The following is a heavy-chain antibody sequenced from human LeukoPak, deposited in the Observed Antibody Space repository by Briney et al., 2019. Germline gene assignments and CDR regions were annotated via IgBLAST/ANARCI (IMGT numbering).Heavy chain of an antibody. CDR2: ISGDGGRT. J-gene: IGHJ3*02. Sequence: GGSLRLSCAASGFTFYDYAMHWVRHAPGKGVEWVSLISGDGGRTYYADSVKGRFTISRDNSKNSLYLQMNSLRTEDTALYYCAKDQETGSYFAFDIWGQGTMVTVSS. V-gene: IGHV3-43*02. D-gene: IGHD1-26*01. CDR3: AKDQETGSYFAFDI. CDR1: GFTFYDYA.